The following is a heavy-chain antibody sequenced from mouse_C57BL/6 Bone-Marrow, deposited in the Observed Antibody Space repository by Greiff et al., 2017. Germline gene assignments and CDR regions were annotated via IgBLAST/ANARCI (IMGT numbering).Heavy chain of an antibody. CDR1: GYTFTSYW. D-gene: IGHD4-1*01. J-gene: IGHJ3*01. V-gene: IGHV1-59*01. Sequence: VQLQQPGAELVRPGTSVKLSCKASGYTFTSYWMHWVKQRPGQGLEWIGVIDPSDSYTNYNQKFKGKATLTVDTSSSTAYMQLSSLTSEDSAVYYCLGYWGQGTLVTVSA. CDR3: LGY. CDR2: IDPSDSYT.